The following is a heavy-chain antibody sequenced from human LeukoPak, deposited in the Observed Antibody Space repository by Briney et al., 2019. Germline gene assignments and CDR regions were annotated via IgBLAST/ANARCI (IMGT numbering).Heavy chain of an antibody. Sequence: SQTLSLTCTVSGGSISSGSYYWSWIRQPAGKGLEWIGRIYTSGSTNYNPPLKSRVTISVDTSKNQFSLKLSSVTAADTAVYYCARWVPPRRYQLLSSQNAFDIWGQGTMVTVSS. D-gene: IGHD2-2*01. CDR2: IYTSGST. J-gene: IGHJ3*02. V-gene: IGHV4-61*02. CDR3: ARWVPPRRYQLLSSQNAFDI. CDR1: GGSISSGSYY.